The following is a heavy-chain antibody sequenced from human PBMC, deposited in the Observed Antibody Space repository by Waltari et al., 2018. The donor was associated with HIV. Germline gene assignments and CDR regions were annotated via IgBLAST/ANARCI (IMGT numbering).Heavy chain of an antibody. Sequence: QVQLQESAPGLVKPSQTLSLPCTVPGAPTRISAYYWSWIRQHPGQGLEWIGYLYYSGSTYYNPSLKSRVTISVDTSKNQFSLKLSSVTAADTAVYYCARELWGALGGYFDYWGQGTLVTVSS. J-gene: IGHJ4*02. V-gene: IGHV4-31*03. CDR1: GAPTRISAYY. CDR3: ARELWGALGGYFDY. CDR2: LYYSGST. D-gene: IGHD1-26*01.